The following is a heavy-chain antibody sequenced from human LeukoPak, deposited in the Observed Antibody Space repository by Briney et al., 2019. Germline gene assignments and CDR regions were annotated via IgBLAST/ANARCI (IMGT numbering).Heavy chain of an antibody. CDR2: ISGSGGST. J-gene: IGHJ4*02. V-gene: IGHV3-23*01. D-gene: IGHD6-6*01. CDR3: AKGPSGYSSSYYFDY. CDR1: GFTFSSYW. Sequence: GGSLRLSCAASGFTFSSYWMSWVRQAPGKGLEWVSAISGSGGSTYYADSVKGRFTISRDNSKNTLYLQMNSLRAEDTAVYYCAKGPSGYSSSYYFDYWGQGTLVTVSS.